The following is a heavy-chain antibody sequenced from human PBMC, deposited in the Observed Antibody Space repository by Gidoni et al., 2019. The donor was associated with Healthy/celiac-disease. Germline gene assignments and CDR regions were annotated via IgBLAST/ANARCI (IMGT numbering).Heavy chain of an antibody. Sequence: EVQLLESGGGLVQPGGSLRLSCAASGFHFSSYAMRWVRQAPGKGVEWVSAIRGSGGSTYYADSVKGRFTISRDNSKNTLYLQMNSLRAEDTAVYYCAKDRSGEYYYDSSGYPDAFDIWGQGTMVTVSS. CDR3: AKDRSGEYYYDSSGYPDAFDI. CDR2: IRGSGGST. J-gene: IGHJ3*02. CDR1: GFHFSSYA. V-gene: IGHV3-23*01. D-gene: IGHD3-22*01.